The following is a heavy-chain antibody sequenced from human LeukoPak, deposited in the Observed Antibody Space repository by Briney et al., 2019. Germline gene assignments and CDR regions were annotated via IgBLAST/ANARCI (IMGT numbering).Heavy chain of an antibody. CDR2: ISSSGSTI. J-gene: IGHJ4*02. D-gene: IGHD6-13*01. CDR3: AREVAAAGSPFDY. V-gene: IGHV3-48*03. Sequence: GGSLRLSCAAYGFTFSSYEMNWVRQAPGKGLEWVSYISSSGSTIYYADSVKGRFTISRDNAKNSLYLQMNSLRAEDTAVYYCAREVAAAGSPFDYWGQGTLVTV. CDR1: GFTFSSYE.